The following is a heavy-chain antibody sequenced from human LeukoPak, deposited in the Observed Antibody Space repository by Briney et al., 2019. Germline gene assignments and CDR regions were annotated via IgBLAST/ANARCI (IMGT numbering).Heavy chain of an antibody. CDR3: AKIDRQYCSRSSCYALDY. J-gene: IGHJ4*02. V-gene: IGHV5-51*01. CDR2: IYPGDSDT. Sequence: GESLKISGKGSGYSFTNYWIGWVRQMPGKGLEWMGIIYPGDSDTRYSPSFQGQVTISADKSINTASLQWSSLKASDTAMYYCAKIDRQYCSRSSCYALDYWGQGTQVTVSS. CDR1: GYSFTNYW. D-gene: IGHD2-2*01.